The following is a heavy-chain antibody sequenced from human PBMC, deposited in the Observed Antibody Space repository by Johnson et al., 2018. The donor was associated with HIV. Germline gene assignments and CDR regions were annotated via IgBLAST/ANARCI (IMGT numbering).Heavy chain of an antibody. J-gene: IGHJ3*02. Sequence: QVQLVESGGGLVKPGGSLRLSCAASGFSFSDYYMTWIRQAPGKGLEWVSYISSSGSTIYYADSVKGRFTISRDNAKNSLYLQVNSLRAEDTAVYYCARDLGNWDSPRSAFDIWGQGTVVTVSS. V-gene: IGHV3-11*04. CDR2: ISSSGSTI. CDR1: GFSFSDYY. D-gene: IGHD1/OR15-1a*01. CDR3: ARDLGNWDSPRSAFDI.